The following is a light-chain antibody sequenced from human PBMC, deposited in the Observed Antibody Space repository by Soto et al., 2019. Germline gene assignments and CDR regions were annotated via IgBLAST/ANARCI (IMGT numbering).Light chain of an antibody. V-gene: IGLV2-14*01. CDR2: EVS. CDR3: SSHTTYCTRV. Sequence: QSALTQPASVSGSPGQSIAISCTGTSSDIGSYNYVSWYQQHPGKAPKLMIHEVSNRPSGVSARFSGSKSGNTAALTISGLQADDEADYYCSSHTTYCTRVFGTGTKLTVL. CDR1: SSDIGSYNY. J-gene: IGLJ1*01.